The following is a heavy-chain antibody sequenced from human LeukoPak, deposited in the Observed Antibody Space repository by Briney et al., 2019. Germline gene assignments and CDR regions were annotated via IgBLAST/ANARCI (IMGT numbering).Heavy chain of an antibody. CDR3: ARSKSNYDNSGYIPLDY. Sequence: ASVKVSCKASGYTFSTYAITWVRQAPGQGLEWIGWISVYRGNTKFAQSFQGRVAMTTDTSTTTAYMELTSLRSDDTAVYFCARSKSNYDNSGYIPLDYWGQGTLVTVSS. D-gene: IGHD3-22*01. CDR1: GYTFSTYA. CDR2: ISVYRGNT. V-gene: IGHV1-18*01. J-gene: IGHJ4*02.